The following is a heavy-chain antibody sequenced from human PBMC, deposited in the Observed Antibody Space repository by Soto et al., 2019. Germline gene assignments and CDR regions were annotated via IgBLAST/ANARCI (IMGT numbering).Heavy chain of an antibody. Sequence: QVQLVQSGAEVKKPGSSVKVSCKASGGTFSSYTISWVRQAPGQGLEWMGRIIPILGIANYAQKFQGRVTITEDKSTSTAYMELSSLRSEDTAVYYCARDLEDIVVIPAAPTKNWFDPWGQGTLVTVSS. CDR1: GGTFSSYT. CDR2: IIPILGIA. V-gene: IGHV1-69*08. D-gene: IGHD2-2*01. J-gene: IGHJ5*02. CDR3: ARDLEDIVVIPAAPTKNWFDP.